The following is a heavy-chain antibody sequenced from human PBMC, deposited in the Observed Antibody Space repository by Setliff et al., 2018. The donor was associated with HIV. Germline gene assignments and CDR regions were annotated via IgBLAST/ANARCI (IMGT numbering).Heavy chain of an antibody. CDR1: GFTFSSYG. D-gene: IGHD3-10*01. CDR2: ITGSGTTI. Sequence: LRLSCAASGFTFSSYGMNWVRRAPGKGLEWVSYITGSGTTIYYADSVKGRFTISRDNAKNSLHLQMNSLRVEDTAVYYCARDEPTGGIDYWGQGTLVTVSS. V-gene: IGHV3-48*03. CDR3: ARDEPTGGIDY. J-gene: IGHJ4*02.